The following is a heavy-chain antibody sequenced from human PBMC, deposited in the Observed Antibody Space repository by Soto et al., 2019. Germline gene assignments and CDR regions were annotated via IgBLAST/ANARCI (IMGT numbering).Heavy chain of an antibody. Sequence: EVQVVQSGGGLIQPGGALKLSCAVSGFTVNWNYMNWVRQAPGKGREWVSVVYTDGTPYYADSVKGRFTISRDNSKNTLFLQMNSLRAEDTAIYYCARDVAAGAYYFDYWGQGSQVTVSS. CDR3: ARDVAAGAYYFDY. D-gene: IGHD6-13*01. J-gene: IGHJ4*02. V-gene: IGHV3-53*01. CDR2: VYTDGTP. CDR1: GFTVNWNY.